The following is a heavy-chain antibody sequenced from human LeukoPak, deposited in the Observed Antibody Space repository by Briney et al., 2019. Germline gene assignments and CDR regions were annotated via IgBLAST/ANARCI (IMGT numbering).Heavy chain of an antibody. D-gene: IGHD6-19*01. CDR3: ARGKAVAGTFGY. CDR1: GYTFTSYD. J-gene: IGHJ4*02. V-gene: IGHV1-18*01. Sequence: GASVKVSRKASGYTFTSYDITWVRQAPGQGLEWMGWISAYNGNTNYAQKLQGRVTMTTDTSTSTAYMELRSLRSDDTAVYYCARGKAVAGTFGYWGQGTLVTVSS. CDR2: ISAYNGNT.